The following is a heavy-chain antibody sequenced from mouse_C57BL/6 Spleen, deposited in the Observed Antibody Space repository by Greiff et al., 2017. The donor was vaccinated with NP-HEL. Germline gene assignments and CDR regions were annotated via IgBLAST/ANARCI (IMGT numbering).Heavy chain of an antibody. CDR3: ARGGLITTVVAPFDY. CDR1: GFTFSDYY. J-gene: IGHJ2*01. CDR2: INYDGSST. Sequence: DVKLVESEGGLVQPGSSMKLSCTASGFTFSDYYMAWVRQVPEKGLEWVANINYDGSSTYYLDSLKSRFIISRDNAKNILYLQMSSLKSEDTATYYCARGGLITTVVAPFDYWGQGTTLTVSS. D-gene: IGHD1-1*01. V-gene: IGHV5-16*01.